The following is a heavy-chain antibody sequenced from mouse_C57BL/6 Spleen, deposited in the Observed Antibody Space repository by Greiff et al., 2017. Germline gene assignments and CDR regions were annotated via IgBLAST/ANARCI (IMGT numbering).Heavy chain of an antibody. D-gene: IGHD1-1*01. CDR1: GFTFSSYA. CDR3: AREGYYDGGAIVY. CDR2: ISDGGSST. J-gene: IGHJ4*01. Sequence: DVKLVESGGGLVKPGGSLKLSCAASGFTFSSYALSWVRQTPEKRLEWVATISDGGSSTYYPDNVKGRFTISSDNAKNNLYLQMSHLKSADTSLYYCAREGYYDGGAIVYWCQGTPVTVSS. V-gene: IGHV5-4*01.